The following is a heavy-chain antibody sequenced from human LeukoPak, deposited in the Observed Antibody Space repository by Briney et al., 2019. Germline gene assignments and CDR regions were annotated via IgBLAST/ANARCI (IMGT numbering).Heavy chain of an antibody. V-gene: IGHV3-30*18. CDR3: AKDSSSRSFDY. D-gene: IGHD6-13*01. J-gene: IGHJ4*02. CDR1: GFTFSSYG. CDR2: ISYDGSNK. Sequence: PGGSLRLSCAASGFTFSSYGMHWVRQAPGKGLEWVAVISYDGSNKYYADSVKGRFTISRDNSKNTLYLQMNSLRAEDTAVYYCAKDSSSRSFDYWGQGTLVTVSS.